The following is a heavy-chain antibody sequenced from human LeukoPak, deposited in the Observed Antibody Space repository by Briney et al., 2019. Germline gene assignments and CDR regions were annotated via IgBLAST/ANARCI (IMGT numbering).Heavy chain of an antibody. CDR3: ARHSRGRWYVFDY. CDR1: GFTFSSYS. V-gene: IGHV3-23*01. D-gene: IGHD6-13*01. Sequence: GGSLRLSCAASGFTFSSYSMSWVRQPPGKGLEWVSGISGSGGNTYHADSVKGRFNISRDNSNNTLYLQMSSLRAEHTAVYYCARHSRGRWYVFDYWGQGTLVTVSS. CDR2: ISGSGGNT. J-gene: IGHJ4*02.